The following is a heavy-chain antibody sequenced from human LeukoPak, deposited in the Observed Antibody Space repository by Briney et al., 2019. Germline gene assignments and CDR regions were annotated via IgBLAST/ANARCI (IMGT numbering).Heavy chain of an antibody. D-gene: IGHD6-13*01. V-gene: IGHV3-23*01. CDR2: ISGSGGSGGST. CDR1: GFTFSSYA. CDR3: ARGYSSSWSNWFDP. Sequence: GGSLRLSCAASGFTFSSYAMSWVRQAPGKGLEWVSGISGSGGSGGSTYYADSVKGRFTISRDNTKNTLYLQMNSLRAEDTALYYCARGYSSSWSNWFDPWRQGTLVTVSS. J-gene: IGHJ5*02.